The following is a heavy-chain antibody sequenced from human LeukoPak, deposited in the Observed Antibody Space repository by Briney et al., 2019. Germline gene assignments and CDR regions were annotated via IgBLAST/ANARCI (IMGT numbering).Heavy chain of an antibody. D-gene: IGHD3-22*01. CDR2: ISVYNGNT. J-gene: IGHJ4*02. Sequence: GASAKVSCKASGYIFTDYGISWVRQAPGQGLEWMGWISVYNGNTNYAQKLQGRVTITRDMSTSTAYMELRSLRSEDTAVYYCAEDLNYYDSSGYLDYWGPGTLVTVSS. CDR3: AEDLNYYDSSGYLDY. V-gene: IGHV1-18*01. CDR1: GYIFTDYG.